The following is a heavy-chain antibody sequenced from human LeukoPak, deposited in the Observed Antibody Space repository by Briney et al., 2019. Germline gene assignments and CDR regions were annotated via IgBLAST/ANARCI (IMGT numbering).Heavy chain of an antibody. CDR3: AKDSDMGFDY. CDR2: ISYDGSNK. CDR1: GFTFSSYG. J-gene: IGHJ4*02. Sequence: GGSLRLSCAASGFTFSSYGMHWVRQAPGKGLEWVAVISYDGSNKYYADSVKGRFTISRDNSKNTLYLQMNSLRTEDTAVYYCAKDSDMGFDYWGQGTLVTVSS. D-gene: IGHD3-16*01. V-gene: IGHV3-30*18.